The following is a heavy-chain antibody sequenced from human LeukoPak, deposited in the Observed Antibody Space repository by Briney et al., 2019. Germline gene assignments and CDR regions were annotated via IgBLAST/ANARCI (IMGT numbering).Heavy chain of an antibody. D-gene: IGHD3-9*01. CDR3: AKDIGYFDLGTYYGMDV. Sequence: GGSLRLSCAASGFTFSSYAMSWVRQAPGKGMEWVSAISGSGGSTYYADSVKGRFTISRDNSKNTLYLQMNSLRAEGTAVYYCAKDIGYFDLGTYYGMDVWGQGTTVTVSS. J-gene: IGHJ6*02. V-gene: IGHV3-23*01. CDR2: ISGSGGST. CDR1: GFTFSSYA.